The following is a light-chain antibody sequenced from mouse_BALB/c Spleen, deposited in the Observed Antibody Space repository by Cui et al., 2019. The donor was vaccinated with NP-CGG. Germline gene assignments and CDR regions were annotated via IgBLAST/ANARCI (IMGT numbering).Light chain of an antibody. J-gene: IGLJ1*01. Sequence: QAVVTQESALTTSPGETVTLTCRSSTGAVTTSNYATWVQEKPDHLFTGLIGGTNNRAPGVPARFSGSLIGDKAALTITGAQTEDEAIYFCALWYSNHWVFGGGTKLTFL. V-gene: IGLV1*01. CDR2: GTN. CDR1: TGAVTTSNY. CDR3: ALWYSNHWV.